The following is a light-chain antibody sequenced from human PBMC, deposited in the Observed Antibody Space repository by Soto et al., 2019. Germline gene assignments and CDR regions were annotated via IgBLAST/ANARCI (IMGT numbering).Light chain of an antibody. CDR2: TNN. Sequence: QSVLTHSPSASGTPGQRVTSSCSGSSSNIGSNIVNWYQHLPGMAPKLLIDTNNQRPSGVPDRFSGSKSGTSASLAISGLQSEDEADYYCATWDDSLNGVLFGGGTKLTVL. CDR3: ATWDDSLNGVL. J-gene: IGLJ2*01. V-gene: IGLV1-44*01. CDR1: SSNIGSNI.